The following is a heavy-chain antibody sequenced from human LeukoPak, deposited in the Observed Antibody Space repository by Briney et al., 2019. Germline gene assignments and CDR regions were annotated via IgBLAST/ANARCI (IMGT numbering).Heavy chain of an antibody. D-gene: IGHD3-16*01. CDR2: ISSRSESK. V-gene: IGHV3-48*02. Sequence: GGSLRLSCAASGFTFSTSGMNWVRQAPGKGLEWVAYISSRSESKYYAASVKGRFTISRDNAHNSLYLQMNSLRDDDTAVYYCARVWQLGVWRQGTAVTVSS. J-gene: IGHJ6*02. CDR3: ARVWQLGV. CDR1: GFTFSTSG.